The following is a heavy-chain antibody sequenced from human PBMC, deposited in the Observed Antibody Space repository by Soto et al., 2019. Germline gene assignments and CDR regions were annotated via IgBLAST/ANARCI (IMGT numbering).Heavy chain of an antibody. CDR1: GFTFSTYW. CDR3: ATEPNDSSGYYPTYFDH. Sequence: PGGSLSLSCAASGFTFSTYWMHWVRQAPGKGLVWVSRISTDGSSTSYADSVKGRFTVSRDNAKNTLYLQMNSLRAEDTAVYYCATEPNDSSGYYPTYFDHWGQGTLVTVSS. CDR2: ISTDGSST. V-gene: IGHV3-74*01. D-gene: IGHD3-22*01. J-gene: IGHJ4*02.